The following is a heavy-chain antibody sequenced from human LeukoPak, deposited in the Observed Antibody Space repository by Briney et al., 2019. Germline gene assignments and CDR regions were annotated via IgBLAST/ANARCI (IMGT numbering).Heavy chain of an antibody. CDR2: INPNSGDT. CDR3: ARDMGTGRAFDI. D-gene: IGHD1-1*01. J-gene: IGHJ3*02. CDR1: GYSFTAYY. V-gene: IGHV1-2*02. Sequence: ASVRVSCKASGYSFTAYYMHWVRQAPGQGLERMGWINPNSGDTNYAQNFQGRVTMTRDTSISTAYMELSRLKSDDTALYYCARDMGTGRAFDIWGQGTKVTVSS.